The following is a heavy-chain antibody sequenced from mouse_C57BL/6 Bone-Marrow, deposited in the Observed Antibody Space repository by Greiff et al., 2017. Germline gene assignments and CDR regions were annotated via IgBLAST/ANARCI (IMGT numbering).Heavy chain of an antibody. CDR3: ARNTVLVRNWYFEV. J-gene: IGHJ1*03. Sequence: QVQLKESGPGLVAPSQSLSITCTVSGFSLTSYAISWVRQPPGKGLEWLGVIWTGGGTNYNPALKSRLSISKDNSKSQVFLKMNSLQTDDTARYYCARNTVLVRNWYFEVWGTETTVTVSS. V-gene: IGHV2-9-1*01. CDR1: GFSLTSYA. CDR2: IWTGGGT. D-gene: IGHD1-1*01.